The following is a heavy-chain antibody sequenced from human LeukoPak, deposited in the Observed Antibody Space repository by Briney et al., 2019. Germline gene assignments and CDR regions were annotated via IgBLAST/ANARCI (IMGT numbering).Heavy chain of an antibody. Sequence: GGSLRLSCAASGFTFDDYEMSWVRQAPGKGLEWVSGINWNGGSTGYADSVKGRFTISRDNANNSLYLQMNSLRAEDAAVYYCARDRNYGTKYWGQETLVTVSS. D-gene: IGHD3-10*01. CDR3: ARDRNYGTKY. CDR1: GFTFDDYE. V-gene: IGHV3-20*04. J-gene: IGHJ4*02. CDR2: INWNGGST.